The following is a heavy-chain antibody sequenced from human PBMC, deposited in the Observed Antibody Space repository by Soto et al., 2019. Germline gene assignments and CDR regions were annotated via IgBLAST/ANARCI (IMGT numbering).Heavy chain of an antibody. CDR1: GGSISSGGAY. D-gene: IGHD3-22*01. CDR3: ARVVKGYYYDSSGYFDY. V-gene: IGHV4-31*03. Sequence: SETLSLTCTVSGGSISSGGAYWSWIRQHPGKGLEWIGYIHYSGSTTYNPSLKSRVTISIDTSKNQFSLKLNSVTAADTAVYYCARVVKGYYYDSSGYFDYWGQGTLVTVSS. J-gene: IGHJ4*02. CDR2: IHYSGST.